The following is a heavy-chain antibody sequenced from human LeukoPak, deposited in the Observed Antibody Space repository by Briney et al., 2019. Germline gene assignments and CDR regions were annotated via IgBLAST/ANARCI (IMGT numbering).Heavy chain of an antibody. CDR2: IYSGGST. V-gene: IGHV3-53*01. CDR1: GFTVSSNY. J-gene: IGHJ4*02. Sequence: HTGGSLRLSCAASGFTVSSNYMSWVRQAPGKGLEWVSVIYSGGSTYYADSVKGRFTISRDNSKNTLYLQMNSLRAEDTAVYYCTTGAKVGATDPADYWGQGTLVTVSS. CDR3: TTGAKVGATDPADY. D-gene: IGHD1-26*01.